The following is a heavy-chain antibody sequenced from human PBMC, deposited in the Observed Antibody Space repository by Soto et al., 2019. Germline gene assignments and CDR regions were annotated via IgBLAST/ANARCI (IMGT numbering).Heavy chain of an antibody. CDR3: ARGVEQQPLYYYYYYYMDV. CDR1: GGTFSSYT. Sequence: SVKVSCKASGGTFSSYTISWVRQAPGQGLEWMGRIIPILGIANYAQKFQGRATITADKSTSTAYMELSSLRSEDTAVYYCARGVEQQPLYYYYYYYMDVWGKGTTVTVSS. J-gene: IGHJ6*03. CDR2: IIPILGIA. V-gene: IGHV1-69*02. D-gene: IGHD6-13*01.